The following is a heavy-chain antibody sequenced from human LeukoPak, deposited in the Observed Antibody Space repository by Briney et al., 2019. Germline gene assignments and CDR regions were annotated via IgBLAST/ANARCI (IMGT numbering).Heavy chain of an antibody. Sequence: SGRSQTLSCAASGFTFSTYAMHWVRQAPGKGLEWVAVISYDGRQKYYADSVKGRFTISRDNSKNTLYLQMNSLRAEDTAVYYCARDPRGISAFDIWGQGTMVTVSS. V-gene: IGHV3-30*04. J-gene: IGHJ3*02. CDR2: ISYDGRQK. D-gene: IGHD1-14*01. CDR1: GFTFSTYA. CDR3: ARDPRGISAFDI.